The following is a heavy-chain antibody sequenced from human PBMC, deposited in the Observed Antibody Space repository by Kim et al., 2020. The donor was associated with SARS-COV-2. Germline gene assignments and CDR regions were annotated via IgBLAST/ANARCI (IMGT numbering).Heavy chain of an antibody. CDR1: GGSFSGYY. CDR3: ARINSGSLFRNHYFYMDV. J-gene: IGHJ6*03. D-gene: IGHD3-10*01. Sequence: SETLSLTCAVSGGSFSGYYWSWIRQPPGKGLEWIGEVDYGATPKYNPSLKSRVTMSVDRSNNQFSLRLSSVTAADTAVYYCARINSGSLFRNHYFYMDVWGKGTTVTVSS. CDR2: VDYGATP. V-gene: IGHV4-34*01.